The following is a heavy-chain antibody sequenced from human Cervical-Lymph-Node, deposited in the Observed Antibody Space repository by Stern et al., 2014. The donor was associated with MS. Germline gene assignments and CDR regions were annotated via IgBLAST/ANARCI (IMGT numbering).Heavy chain of an antibody. CDR1: GGSISSGGYY. D-gene: IGHD1-26*01. V-gene: IGHV4-31*03. CDR3: ARVSGSYFRYFDL. J-gene: IGHJ2*01. Sequence: QLQLQESGPGLVKPSQTLSLTCTVSGGSISSGGYYWSWIRQHPGKGLEXIGYIYYSGSTYYNPSLKSRVTISVDTSKNQFSLKLSSVTAADTAVYYCARVSGSYFRYFDLWGRGTLVTVSS. CDR2: IYYSGST.